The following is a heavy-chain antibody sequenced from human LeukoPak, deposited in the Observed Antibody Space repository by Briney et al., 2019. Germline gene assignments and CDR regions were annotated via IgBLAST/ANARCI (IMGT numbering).Heavy chain of an antibody. CDR2: IKGDGSST. V-gene: IGHV3-74*01. CDR3: AKDRVGYSFGHNFDY. D-gene: IGHD5-18*01. Sequence: GGSLRLSCVTSGFTFSNYWMHWVRQVPGKGLVWVSRIKGDGSSTRNADSVKGRFTISRDNAKNTLYLQMNSLRAEDTAVYYCAKDRVGYSFGHNFDYWGQGTLVTVSS. J-gene: IGHJ4*02. CDR1: GFTFSNYW.